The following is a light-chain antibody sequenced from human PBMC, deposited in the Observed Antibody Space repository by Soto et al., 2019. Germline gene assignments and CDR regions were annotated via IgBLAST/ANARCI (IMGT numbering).Light chain of an antibody. CDR2: EVS. CDR1: HMLVHGDGKTY. Sequence: DIVMTHIPVSLSVTPVQPASISGKSIHMLVHGDGKTYLFWYLQKPGQPPQLLMYEVSKRFSGVPDRFSGSGSGTDFTLKISRVEAEDVGLYYCMQTIKLPITFGQGTRLEI. CDR3: MQTIKLPIT. V-gene: IGKV2D-29*01. J-gene: IGKJ5*01.